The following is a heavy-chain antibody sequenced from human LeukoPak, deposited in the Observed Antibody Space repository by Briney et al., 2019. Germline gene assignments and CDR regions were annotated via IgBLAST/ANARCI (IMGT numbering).Heavy chain of an antibody. D-gene: IGHD3-16*01. Sequence: GASVKLSCKASGGTFSNYAISWVRQAPGQGLEWMGGIIPIFGTANYAQKFLGRVTITADKSTRTAYIELSSLISEATAVYYYARDNDSRDPPHFDYWGQGTLVTVSS. CDR2: IIPIFGTA. V-gene: IGHV1-69*06. J-gene: IGHJ4*02. CDR3: ARDNDSRDPPHFDY. CDR1: GGTFSNYA.